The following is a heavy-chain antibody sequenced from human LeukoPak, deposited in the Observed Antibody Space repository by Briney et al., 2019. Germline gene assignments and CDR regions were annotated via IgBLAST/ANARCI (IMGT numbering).Heavy chain of an antibody. CDR3: ARDGYDSSGYSFQFDY. V-gene: IGHV3-53*01. D-gene: IGHD3-22*01. J-gene: IGHJ4*02. CDR1: GFTVSSNY. CDR2: IYSGGST. Sequence: GGSLRLSCAASGFTVSSNYMSWVRQAPGKGLERVSVIYSGGSTYYADSVKGRFTISRDNAKNSLYLQMNSLRAEDTAVYYCARDGYDSSGYSFQFDYWGQGTLVTVSS.